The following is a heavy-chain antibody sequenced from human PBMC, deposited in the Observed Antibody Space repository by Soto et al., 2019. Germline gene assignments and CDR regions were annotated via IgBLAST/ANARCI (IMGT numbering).Heavy chain of an antibody. J-gene: IGHJ6*02. Sequence: EVELLESGGGLVQRGGSLRLSCAASGFTFNTYAMSWVRQAPGKGLEWVSAISGSGSSTYSADSVKGRFTISRVNSKNTLILQMNSLRAEDTAVYYCAKQRTAVAADYYYYDAMDVWGQGTTVTVSS. D-gene: IGHD6-19*01. V-gene: IGHV3-23*01. CDR1: GFTFNTYA. CDR2: ISGSGSST. CDR3: AKQRTAVAADYYYYDAMDV.